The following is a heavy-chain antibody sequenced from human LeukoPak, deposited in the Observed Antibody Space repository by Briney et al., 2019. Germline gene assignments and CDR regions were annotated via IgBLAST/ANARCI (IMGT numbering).Heavy chain of an antibody. CDR2: IIPIFGTA. V-gene: IGHV1-69*13. Sequence: SVTVSCKASGGTFSSYAISWVRQAPGQGLEWMGGIIPIFGTANYAQKFQGRVTITADESTSTAYMELSSLRSEDTAVYYCARETDRYCSGGSCRNWFDPWGQGTLVTVSS. D-gene: IGHD2-15*01. CDR3: ARETDRYCSGGSCRNWFDP. CDR1: GGTFSSYA. J-gene: IGHJ5*02.